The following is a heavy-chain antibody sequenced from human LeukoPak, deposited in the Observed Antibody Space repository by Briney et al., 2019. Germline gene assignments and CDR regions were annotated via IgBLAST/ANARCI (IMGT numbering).Heavy chain of an antibody. CDR3: ARDDNLAKNTMIQGY. CDR2: INPSGGST. J-gene: IGHJ4*02. Sequence: GASVKASCKASGYTFTSYYMHWVRQAHGQGLEWMGIINPSGGSTSYAQKFQGRVTMTRDTSTSTVYVELSSLRSEDTAVYYCARDDNLAKNTMIQGYWGQGTLVTVSS. V-gene: IGHV1-46*01. CDR1: GYTFTSYY. D-gene: IGHD3-22*01.